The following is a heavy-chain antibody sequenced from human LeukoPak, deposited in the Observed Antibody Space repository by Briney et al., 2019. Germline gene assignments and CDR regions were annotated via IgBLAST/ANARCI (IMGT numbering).Heavy chain of an antibody. V-gene: IGHV4-39*02. J-gene: IGHJ5*02. Sequence: PSETLSVTCTVSGDSISSRSYYWGWIRQPPGKGLEWIGSIYYGGSTYYNPSLKSRVTISVNTSKNQFSLKLSSVTTADTAVYYCAREAAAGTWWFDPWGQGTLVTVSS. CDR3: AREAAAGTWWFDP. CDR2: IYYGGST. CDR1: GDSISSRSYY. D-gene: IGHD6-13*01.